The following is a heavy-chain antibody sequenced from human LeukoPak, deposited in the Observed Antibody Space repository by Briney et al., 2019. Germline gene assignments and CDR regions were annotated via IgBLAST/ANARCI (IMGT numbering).Heavy chain of an antibody. J-gene: IGHJ5*02. CDR3: PRLRLDYDRSGYYNWSDP. CDR2: LNPKSGDT. Sequence: ASVKVSCKASGYTFIDYYMHWVRQAPGNGLEWMARLNPKSGDTIYAQKFQGRVTMTRDTSISTAYLELSGLKSDDTAVYYCPRLRLDYDRSGYYNWSDPWGQGNLVTVSS. CDR1: GYTFIDYY. V-gene: IGHV1-2*06. D-gene: IGHD3-22*01.